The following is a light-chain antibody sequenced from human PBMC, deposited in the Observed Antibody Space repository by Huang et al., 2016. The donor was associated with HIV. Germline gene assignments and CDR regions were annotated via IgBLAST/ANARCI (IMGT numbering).Light chain of an antibody. CDR2: GAS. CDR3: QQYGTSPYT. V-gene: IGKV3-20*01. CDR1: QSLSSSY. J-gene: IGKJ2*01. Sequence: EVVLTQSPDTLSSSPGERVTVSCRASQSLSSSYIAWYQQRPGQAPRLLFYGASTRATDIPDRFSGSGSGTDFTLTINGLEPADFAMYYCQQYGTSPYTFGQGTNLEI.